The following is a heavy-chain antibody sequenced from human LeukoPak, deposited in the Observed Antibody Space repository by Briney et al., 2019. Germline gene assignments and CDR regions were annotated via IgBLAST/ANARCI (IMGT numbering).Heavy chain of an antibody. CDR2: IYYSGST. J-gene: IGHJ4*02. CDR1: GGSFSGYY. Sequence: SETLSLTCAVYGGSFSGYYWSWIRQPPGKGLEWIGSIYYSGSTYYNPSLKSRVTISVDTSKNQFSLKLSSVTAADTAVYYCARDRGNYYGSGSTGFDYWGQGTLVTVSS. CDR3: ARDRGNYYGSGSTGFDY. V-gene: IGHV4-34*01. D-gene: IGHD3-10*01.